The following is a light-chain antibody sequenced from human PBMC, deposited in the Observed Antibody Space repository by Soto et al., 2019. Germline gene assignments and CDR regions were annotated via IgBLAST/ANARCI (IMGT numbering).Light chain of an antibody. Sequence: EIVLTQFPGTLSLSPGERATLSCRASQSVSSSYLAWYQQKPGQAPRLLIYGASSRATGITDRFSGSGSGTDFTLTISRLEPEDCAMYYCQQYGSSPNTFGQGTKLEI. CDR3: QQYGSSPNT. J-gene: IGKJ2*01. V-gene: IGKV3-20*01. CDR2: GAS. CDR1: QSVSSSY.